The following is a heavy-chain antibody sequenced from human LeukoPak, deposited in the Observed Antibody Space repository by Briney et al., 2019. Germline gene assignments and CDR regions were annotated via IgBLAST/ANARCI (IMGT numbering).Heavy chain of an antibody. CDR2: ISYDGSNK. D-gene: IGHD6-13*01. Sequence: GGSLRLSCAASGFTFSSYGMHWVRQAPGKGLEWVAVISYDGSNKYYADSVKGRFTISRDNSKNTLYLQMNSLRAEDTAVYYCAKDHLPGSSWWYTHDAFDIWGQGTMVTVSS. CDR1: GFTFSSYG. V-gene: IGHV3-30*18. CDR3: AKDHLPGSSWWYTHDAFDI. J-gene: IGHJ3*02.